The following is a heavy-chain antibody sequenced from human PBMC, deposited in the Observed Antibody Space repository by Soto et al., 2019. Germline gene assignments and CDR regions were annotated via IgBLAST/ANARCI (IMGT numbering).Heavy chain of an antibody. D-gene: IGHD2-2*01. J-gene: IGHJ6*02. CDR3: ARAMPAAIARYYYGMDV. CDR2: IYHSGST. CDR1: GYSISSGYY. Sequence: SETLSLTCAVSGYSISSGYYCGWIRQPPGKGLEWIGSIYHSGSTYYNPSLKSRVTISVDTSKNQFSLKLSSVTAADTAVYYCARAMPAAIARYYYGMDVWGQGTTVTVS. V-gene: IGHV4-38-2*01.